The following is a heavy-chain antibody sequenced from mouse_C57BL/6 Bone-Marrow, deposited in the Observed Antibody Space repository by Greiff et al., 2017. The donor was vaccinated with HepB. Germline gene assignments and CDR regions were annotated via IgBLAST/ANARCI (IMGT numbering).Heavy chain of an antibody. CDR1: GYKFTDYN. Sequence: VQLKQSGPELVKPGASVKIPCKASGYKFTDYNMDWVKQSHGKSLEWIGDINPNNGGTNYNQKFKGKATLTVYKSSSTAYMELRSLTSEDTAVYYCARREGRIVTTEGYWYFDVWGTGTTVTVTS. V-gene: IGHV1-18*01. CDR2: INPNNGGT. J-gene: IGHJ1*03. CDR3: ARREGRIVTTEGYWYFDV. D-gene: IGHD2-12*01.